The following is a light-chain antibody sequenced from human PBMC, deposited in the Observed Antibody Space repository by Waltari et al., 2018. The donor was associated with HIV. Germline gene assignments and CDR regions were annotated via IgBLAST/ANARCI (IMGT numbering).Light chain of an antibody. CDR1: ISDVGGYNS. CDR2: DVS. CDR3: CSYAGNYVWL. Sequence: QSALTQPRSVSGSPGQSVTISCTGTISDVGGYNSVPCYQQSPGKAPKVMIYDVSKRPSGVPDRFSGSKSGNTASLTISGLQAEDEADYYCCSYAGNYVWLFGGRTKLTVL. V-gene: IGLV2-11*01. J-gene: IGLJ3*02.